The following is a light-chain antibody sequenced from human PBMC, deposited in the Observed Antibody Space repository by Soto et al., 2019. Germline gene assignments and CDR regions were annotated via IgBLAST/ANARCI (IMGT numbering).Light chain of an antibody. CDR1: SSNIGSNY. J-gene: IGLJ2*01. CDR3: AAWDESLSGPV. Sequence: QSVLTQPPSASGTPGQRVTMSCSGSSSNIGSNYVYWYQQVPGAAPKLLISNTSTRPSGVPDRFSGSKSDTSASLAISGLRSEDEADYYCAAWDESLSGPVFGGGTKLTVL. V-gene: IGLV1-47*02. CDR2: NTS.